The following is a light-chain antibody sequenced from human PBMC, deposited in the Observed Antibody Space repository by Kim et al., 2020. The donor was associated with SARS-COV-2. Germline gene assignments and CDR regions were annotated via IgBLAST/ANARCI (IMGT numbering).Light chain of an antibody. CDR2: TNI. V-gene: IGLV1-47*01. CDR3: AVWDDSLSGRV. J-gene: IGLJ3*02. Sequence: GQRVTISCSGSSSNIGSNYVYWYQHLPGTATKLLIYTNIQRPSGVPDRFSGSKSGTSASLAISGLRSEDEADYYCAVWDDSLSGRVFGGGTQLTVL. CDR1: SSNIGSNY.